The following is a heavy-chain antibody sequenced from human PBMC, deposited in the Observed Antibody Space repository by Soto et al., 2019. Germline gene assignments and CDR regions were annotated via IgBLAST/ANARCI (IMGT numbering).Heavy chain of an antibody. CDR1: DGSIINYY. D-gene: IGHD5-12*01. J-gene: IGHJ4*02. CDR2: IYYSGIT. V-gene: IGHV4-59*01. CDR3: ARGRDGYNWAYFDY. Sequence: PSAPLSLTCTVSDGSIINYYWNWIRQSPGKGLEWIGYIYYSGITNYNPSLKSRVTISVDTSKNHFSLRLSSVTAADTAVYYCARGRDGYNWAYFDYWGQGTLVTVSS.